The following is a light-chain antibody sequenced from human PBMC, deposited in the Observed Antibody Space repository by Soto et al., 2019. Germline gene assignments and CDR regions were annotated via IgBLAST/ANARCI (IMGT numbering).Light chain of an antibody. Sequence: DIVMTQSPDSLAVSLGEGATINCKSSQSVLSSSNNENSLAWYQHKPGQPPKLLIYWASTRESGVPDRFSGSGSGTDFSLTISSLQAEDVAVYYCQQYYNTPLTFGQGTKVEIK. J-gene: IGKJ1*01. V-gene: IGKV4-1*01. CDR3: QQYYNTPLT. CDR2: WAS. CDR1: QSVLSSSNNENS.